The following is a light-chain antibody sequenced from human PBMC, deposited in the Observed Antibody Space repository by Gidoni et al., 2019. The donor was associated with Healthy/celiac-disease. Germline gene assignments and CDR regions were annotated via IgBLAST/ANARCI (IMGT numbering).Light chain of an antibody. CDR3: QQRSSWPPEFT. CDR2: AAS. V-gene: IGKV3-11*01. CDR1: QSLSSN. J-gene: IGKJ3*01. Sequence: IVLTQSPATLSLSPGERATLSCRASQSLSSNLAWYQQKPGQAPRLLIYAASNRTTGIPARFSGSGSGTDFTLTISSLEPEDFAVYYCQQRSSWPPEFTFGPGTKVDIK.